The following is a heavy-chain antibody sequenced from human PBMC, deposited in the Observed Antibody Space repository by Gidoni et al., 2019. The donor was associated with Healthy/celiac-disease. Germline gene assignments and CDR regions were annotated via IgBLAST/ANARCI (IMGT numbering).Heavy chain of an antibody. Sequence: QVQLVESGGGVVQPGRSLRLSCAASGFTFSSYGMHWVRQAPGKGLGWVAVIWYDGSNKYYADSVKGRFTISRDNSKNTLYLQMNSLRAEDTAVYYCARGFVRGVKRRGFDYWGQGTLVTVSS. J-gene: IGHJ4*02. CDR3: ARGFVRGVKRRGFDY. D-gene: IGHD3-10*02. CDR1: GFTFSSYG. V-gene: IGHV3-33*01. CDR2: IWYDGSNK.